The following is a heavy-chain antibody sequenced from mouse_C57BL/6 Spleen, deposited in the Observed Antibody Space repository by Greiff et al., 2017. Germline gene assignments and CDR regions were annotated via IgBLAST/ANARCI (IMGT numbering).Heavy chain of an antibody. Sequence: EVKLMESGGGLVQPGESLKLSCESNEYEFPSHDMSWVRKTPEKRLELVAAITSDGGSTYYPDTMERRFIISRDNTKKTLYLQMSSLRSEDTALYYCARHSNYLYYYAMDYWGQGTSVTVSS. CDR2: ITSDGGST. D-gene: IGHD2-5*01. CDR1: EYEFPSHD. CDR3: ARHSNYLYYYAMDY. J-gene: IGHJ4*01. V-gene: IGHV5-2*01.